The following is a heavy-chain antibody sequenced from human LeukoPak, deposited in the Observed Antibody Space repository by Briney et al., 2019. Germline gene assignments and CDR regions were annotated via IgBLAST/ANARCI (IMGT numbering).Heavy chain of an antibody. V-gene: IGHV3-11*06. J-gene: IGHJ4*02. CDR2: ISSSSSYT. CDR3: ARVSGDIVVVVAAIFDY. Sequence: GGFLRLSCPAAGFTFSDYYSSWIRQAPRKGLEWVSYISSSSSYTNYADSVKGRFTISRDNAKNSLYLQMNSLRAEDTAVYYCARVSGDIVVVVAAIFDYWGQGTLVTVSS. CDR1: GFTFSDYY. D-gene: IGHD2-15*01.